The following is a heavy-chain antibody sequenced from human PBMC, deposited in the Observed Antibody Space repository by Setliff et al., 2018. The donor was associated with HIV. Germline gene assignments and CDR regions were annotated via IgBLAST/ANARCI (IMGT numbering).Heavy chain of an antibody. Sequence: GASVKVSCKASGYAFTNYYLHWVRQAPGQGLAWMGIINPSGGSTIYAQKLQGRVTMTRDTSTNTVYMELSSLRSEDTAVYYCAREGLLVTSVGGAYWYHGMDVWGQGTTVTVSS. CDR3: AREGLLVTSVGGAYWYHGMDV. CDR2: INPSGGST. V-gene: IGHV1-46*01. J-gene: IGHJ6*02. CDR1: GYAFTNYY. D-gene: IGHD2-15*01.